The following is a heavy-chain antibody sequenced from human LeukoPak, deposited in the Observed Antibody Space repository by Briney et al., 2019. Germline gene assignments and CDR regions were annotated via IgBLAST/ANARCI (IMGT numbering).Heavy chain of an antibody. CDR1: GFTFSDRY. D-gene: IGHD6-19*01. CDR2: ISPNSNTI. V-gene: IGHV3-11*04. J-gene: IGHJ4*02. Sequence: GGTLRLSCAAAGFTFSDRYMSWIRQAPGQGMEWVAYISPNSNTIHYADSVKGRFTISRDNAKNSLFLQVDSLRAEDTAMYYCVTESGWLFDYWGQGTLVTVSS. CDR3: VTESGWLFDY.